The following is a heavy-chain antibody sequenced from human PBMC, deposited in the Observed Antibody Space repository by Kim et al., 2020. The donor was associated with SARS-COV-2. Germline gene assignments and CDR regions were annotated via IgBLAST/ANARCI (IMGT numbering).Heavy chain of an antibody. CDR1: GYTLTELS. V-gene: IGHV1-24*01. CDR3: ATGHYDSSGYPQYYFDY. D-gene: IGHD3-22*01. Sequence: ASVKVSCKVSGYTLTELSMHWVRQAPGKGLEWMGGFDPEDGETIYAQKFQGRVTMTEDTSTDTAYMELSSLRSEDTAVYYCATGHYDSSGYPQYYFDYWGQGTLVTVSS. CDR2: FDPEDGET. J-gene: IGHJ4*02.